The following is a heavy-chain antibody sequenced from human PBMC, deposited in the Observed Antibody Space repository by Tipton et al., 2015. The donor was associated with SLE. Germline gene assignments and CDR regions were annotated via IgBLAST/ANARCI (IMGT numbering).Heavy chain of an antibody. CDR1: GGSISSYY. CDR3: ARAPFGGTDY. D-gene: IGHD4-23*01. Sequence: TLSLTCTVSGGSISSYYWSWIRQPPGKGLEWIGYIYYSGSTNYNPSLQSRVTISVDTSKNQFSLKLSSVTAADTAVYYCARAPFGGTDYWGQGTLVTVSS. J-gene: IGHJ4*02. V-gene: IGHV4-59*08. CDR2: IYYSGST.